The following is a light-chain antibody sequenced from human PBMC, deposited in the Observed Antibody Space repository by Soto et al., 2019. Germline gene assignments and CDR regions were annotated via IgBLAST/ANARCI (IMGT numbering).Light chain of an antibody. Sequence: ELVLTQSPATLSVSPGERATLSCRASQGVGSTLAWYQQAPGQAPRLLIYDASTRATGIPARFSGDGSGTEFTLTISSVQSDDIAVYYCQHYKTWPLSFGGGTRVEI. V-gene: IGKV3-15*01. J-gene: IGKJ4*01. CDR2: DAS. CDR1: QGVGST. CDR3: QHYKTWPLS.